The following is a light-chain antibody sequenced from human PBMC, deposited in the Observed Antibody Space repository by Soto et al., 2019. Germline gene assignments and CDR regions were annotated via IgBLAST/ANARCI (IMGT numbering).Light chain of an antibody. CDR2: DTS. CDR1: QSAGSY. J-gene: IGKJ4*01. V-gene: IGKV3-11*01. CDR3: QPRSDSLP. Sequence: EIVLTQSPATLSLSPGEGATLSCRASQSAGSYLAWYQQQPGQAPRLLIYDTSNRATGIPARFSGSGSRTDGTLPISSLEPDDFAVYYCQPRSDSLPFGGGTKVEIK.